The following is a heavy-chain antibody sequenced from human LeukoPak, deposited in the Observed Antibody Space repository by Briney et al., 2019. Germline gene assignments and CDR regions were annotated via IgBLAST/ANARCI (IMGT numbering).Heavy chain of an antibody. D-gene: IGHD2-15*01. J-gene: IGHJ4*02. CDR3: AHASGYFDY. Sequence: SQTLSLTCAISGDSVSSKSVAWNWIRQSPSRGLEWLGRTYYRSKWYNEYAVSAKSRITINPDTSKNQFSLQLNSVTPEDTAVYYCAHASGYFDYWGQGTLVTVSP. V-gene: IGHV6-1*01. CDR1: GDSVSSKSVA. CDR2: TYYRSKWYN.